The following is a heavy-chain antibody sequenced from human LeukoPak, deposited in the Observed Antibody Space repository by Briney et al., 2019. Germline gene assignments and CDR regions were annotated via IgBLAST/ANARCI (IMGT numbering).Heavy chain of an antibody. CDR1: GYTFTSYG. V-gene: IGHV1-18*04. CDR2: ISAYNGNT. J-gene: IGHJ4*02. CDR3: ARDRWAVDTAMEIDY. Sequence: ASVKVSCKASGYTFTSYGISWVRQAPGQGLEWMGWISAYNGNTNYAQKLQGRVTMTTDTSTSTAYMELRSLRSDDTAVYYCARDRWAVDTAMEIDYWGQGTLVTVSS. D-gene: IGHD5-18*01.